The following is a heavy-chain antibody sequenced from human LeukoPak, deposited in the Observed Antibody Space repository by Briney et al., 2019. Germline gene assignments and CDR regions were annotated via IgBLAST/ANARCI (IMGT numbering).Heavy chain of an antibody. V-gene: IGHV4-34*01. CDR3: ASGGVVPAAVFDY. D-gene: IGHD2-2*01. CDR2: INHSGST. CDR1: GGSFSGYY. J-gene: IGHJ4*02. Sequence: SETLSLTCAVYGGSFSGYYWSWIRQPPGKGLEWIGEINHSGSTNYNPSLKSRVTISVDTSKNQFSLKLSSVTAADTAVYYCASGGVVPAAVFDYWGQGTLVTVSS.